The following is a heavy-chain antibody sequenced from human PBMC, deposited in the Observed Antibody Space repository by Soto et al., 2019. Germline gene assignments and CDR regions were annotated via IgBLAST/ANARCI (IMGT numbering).Heavy chain of an antibody. D-gene: IGHD4-17*01. CDR3: ASSAGGGDPDAFDI. Sequence: QLQLQESGPGLVKPSETLSLTCTVSGGSIISSSYYWGWIRQPPGKGLGWIGGSYYSGSTNYNPSLKSRVTISVDTSKNQFSLKLSSVTAADTAVYYCASSAGGGDPDAFDIWGQGTMVTVSS. CDR1: GGSIISSSYY. J-gene: IGHJ3*02. CDR2: SYYSGST. V-gene: IGHV4-39*01.